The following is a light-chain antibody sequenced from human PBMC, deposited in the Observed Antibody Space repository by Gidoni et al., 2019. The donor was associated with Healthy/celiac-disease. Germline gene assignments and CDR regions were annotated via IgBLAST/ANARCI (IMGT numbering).Light chain of an antibody. Sequence: QSVLTQPPSASGTPAQRVTISCSGSSSNIGSNYVYWYQHLPGTAPKLLIYRNKQRPSGVPDRFSGSKSGTSASLAISGLRSEDEADYYCAAWDDSLSGHWVFGGGTKLTVL. CDR3: AAWDDSLSGHWV. J-gene: IGLJ3*02. CDR2: RNK. V-gene: IGLV1-47*01. CDR1: SSNIGSNY.